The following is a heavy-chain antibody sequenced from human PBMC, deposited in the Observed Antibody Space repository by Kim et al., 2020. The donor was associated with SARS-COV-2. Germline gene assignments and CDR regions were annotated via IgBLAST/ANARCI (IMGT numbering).Heavy chain of an antibody. J-gene: IGHJ3*02. Sequence: GGSLRLSCAASGFTFGDFAMHWVRQVPGKGLEWASGLSWNSGVIGYADSVKGRFTISRHNAENSLYLQMNSLRAEDTAFYYCAKDLVSSSFRAFHIWGQGTMVTVSS. CDR3: AKDLVSSSFRAFHI. D-gene: IGHD6-6*01. CDR2: LSWNSGVI. CDR1: GFTFGDFA. V-gene: IGHV3-9*01.